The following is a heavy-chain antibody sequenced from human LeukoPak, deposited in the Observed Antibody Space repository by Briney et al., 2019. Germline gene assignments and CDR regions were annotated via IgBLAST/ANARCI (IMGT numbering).Heavy chain of an antibody. D-gene: IGHD3-3*01. CDR1: GFSLSTSGMC. CDR2: IDWDDDK. V-gene: IGHV2-70*11. Sequence: SGPTLVNPTQTLTLTCTFSGFSLSTSGMCVSWIRHPPGRALEWLARIDWDDDKYYSTSLKTRLTISKDTSKNQVVLTMTNMDPVDTATYYCARATTHYYDFWSGYDYWGQGTLVTVSS. CDR3: ARATTHYYDFWSGYDY. J-gene: IGHJ4*02.